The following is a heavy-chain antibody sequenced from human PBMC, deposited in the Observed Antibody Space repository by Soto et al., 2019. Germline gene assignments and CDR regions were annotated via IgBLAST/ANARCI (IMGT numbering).Heavy chain of an antibody. CDR2: INHSGNT. CDR1: GGSISSGDDY. D-gene: IGHD6-25*01. CDR3: ARMWSGYNSH. V-gene: IGHV4-39*07. Sequence: SETLSLTYTVSGGSISSGDDYWSWIRQPPGKGLEWIGEINHSGNTNYNPSLKSRVTISVDTSKNQFSLKLNSVTAADTAVYYCARMWSGYNSHWGQGTLVTVSS. J-gene: IGHJ4*02.